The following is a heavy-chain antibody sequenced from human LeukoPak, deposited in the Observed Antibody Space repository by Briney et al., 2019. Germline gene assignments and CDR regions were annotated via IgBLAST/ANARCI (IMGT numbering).Heavy chain of an antibody. CDR1: GFTFSTYA. D-gene: IGHD3-9*01. Sequence: HTGGSLRLSCPASGFTFSTYAMSWVRQAPGKGLEWVSTISGSGGSTYYADSVKGRFTISRDNSKNTLYLQMNSLRAEDTGIYYCAKVQDYDILTGYYIAGGNFDYWGQGTPVTVSS. J-gene: IGHJ4*02. CDR3: AKVQDYDILTGYYIAGGNFDY. V-gene: IGHV3-23*01. CDR2: ISGSGGST.